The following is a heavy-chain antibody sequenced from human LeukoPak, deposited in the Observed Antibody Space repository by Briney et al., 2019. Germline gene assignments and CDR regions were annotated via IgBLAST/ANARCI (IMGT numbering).Heavy chain of an antibody. D-gene: IGHD3-10*01. CDR1: GFTFSSYA. Sequence: GGSLRLXCAASGFTFSSYAMHWVRQAPGKGLEYVSAISSNGGSTYYANSVKGRFTISRDNSKNTLYLQMGSLRAEDMAVYYCARAKGNYYGSGSYFNYWGQGTLVTVSS. J-gene: IGHJ4*02. CDR2: ISSNGGST. CDR3: ARAKGNYYGSGSYFNY. V-gene: IGHV3-64*01.